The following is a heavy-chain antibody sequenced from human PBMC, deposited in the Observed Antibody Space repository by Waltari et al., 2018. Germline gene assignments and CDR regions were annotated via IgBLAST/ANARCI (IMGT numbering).Heavy chain of an antibody. D-gene: IGHD6-13*01. J-gene: IGHJ4*02. CDR1: GFTFSSYG. CDR3: AKDRGYSSSWYPSYFDY. CDR2: IRYDGSNK. V-gene: IGHV3-30*02. Sequence: QVQLVESGGGVVQPGGSLRLSCAASGFTFSSYGMHWVRQAPGKGLEWVAFIRYDGSNKYYADSVKGRFTISRDNSKNTLYLQMNSLRAEDTAVYYCAKDRGYSSSWYPSYFDYWGQGTLVTVSS.